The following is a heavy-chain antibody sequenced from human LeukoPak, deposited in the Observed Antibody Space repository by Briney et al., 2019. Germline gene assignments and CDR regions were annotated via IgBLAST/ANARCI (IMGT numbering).Heavy chain of an antibody. CDR3: ARDSPWSIGIAAAGIQLSRYNWNDDLQDY. D-gene: IGHD6-13*01. J-gene: IGHJ4*02. CDR1: GFTFSSYA. V-gene: IGHV3-30-3*01. Sequence: GGSLRLSCAASGFTFSSYAMHWVRQAPGKGLEWVAVISYDGSNKYYADSVKGRFTISRDNSKNTLYLQMNSLRAEDTAVYYCARDSPWSIGIAAAGIQLSRYNWNDDLQDYWGQGTLVTVSS. CDR2: ISYDGSNK.